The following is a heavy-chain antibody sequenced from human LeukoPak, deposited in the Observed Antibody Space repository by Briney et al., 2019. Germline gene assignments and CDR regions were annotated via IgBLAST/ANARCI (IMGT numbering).Heavy chain of an antibody. D-gene: IGHD5-18*01. Sequence: SETLSFTCTVSGGSISSSSYYWGWIRQPPGKGLEWIGSIYYSGSTYYNPSLKSRVTISVDTSKNQFSLKLSSVTAADTAVYYCATRGYSYGSYFDYWGQGTLVTVS. V-gene: IGHV4-39*01. CDR3: ATRGYSYGSYFDY. CDR2: IYYSGST. J-gene: IGHJ4*02. CDR1: GGSISSSSYY.